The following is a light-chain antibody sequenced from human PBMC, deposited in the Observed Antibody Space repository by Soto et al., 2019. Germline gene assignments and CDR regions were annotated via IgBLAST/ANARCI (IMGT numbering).Light chain of an antibody. Sequence: DIQMTQSPSSLSASVGDRVTVTCRASQSIISYLNWYQQKPGKAPKLLIYDASTLQSGVPSRFSGSGSGTDFTLTISSLQPEDFATYYCQQSYSAPRTFGQGTKLEIK. V-gene: IGKV1-39*01. CDR2: DAS. J-gene: IGKJ2*01. CDR3: QQSYSAPRT. CDR1: QSIISY.